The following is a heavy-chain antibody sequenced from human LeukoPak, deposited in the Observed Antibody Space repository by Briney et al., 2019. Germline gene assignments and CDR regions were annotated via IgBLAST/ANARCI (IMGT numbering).Heavy chain of an antibody. V-gene: IGHV1-69*06. J-gene: IGHJ4*02. CDR1: GGTFSSYA. CDR3: ARLAHYYGSGSYYNYFDY. Sequence: SVKVSCKASGGTFSSYAISWVRQAPGQGLEWMGGIIPIFGTANYAQKFQGRVTITADKSTSTAYMELSSLRPEDTAVYYCARLAHYYGSGSYYNYFDYWGQGTLVTVSS. D-gene: IGHD3-10*01. CDR2: IIPIFGTA.